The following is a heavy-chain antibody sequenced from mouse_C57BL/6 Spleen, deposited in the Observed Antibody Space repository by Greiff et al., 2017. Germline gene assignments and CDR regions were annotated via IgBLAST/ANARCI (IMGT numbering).Heavy chain of an antibody. J-gene: IGHJ4*01. CDR3: ARPITTVRGGYAMDY. Sequence: QVQLQQPGAELVMPGASVKLSCKASGYTFTSYWMHWVKQRPGQGLEWIGEIDPSDSYTNYNQKFKGKSTLTVDKSSSTAYMQLSSLTSEDSAVYYWARPITTVRGGYAMDYWGQGTSVTVSS. D-gene: IGHD1-1*01. CDR1: GYTFTSYW. CDR2: IDPSDSYT. V-gene: IGHV1-69*01.